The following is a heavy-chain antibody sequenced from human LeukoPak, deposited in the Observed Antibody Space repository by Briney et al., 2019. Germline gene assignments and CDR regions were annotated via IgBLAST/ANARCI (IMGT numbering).Heavy chain of an antibody. CDR3: AREGNSRSYGDRGYYFDY. D-gene: IGHD1-26*01. Sequence: PGGSLRLSCAASGFTFRSYAMSWVRQAPGKGLEWVSAISGSGGSTYYADSVKGRFTISRDNSKNTLYLQMNSLRAEDTAVYYCAREGNSRSYGDRGYYFDYWGQGTLVTVSS. J-gene: IGHJ4*02. CDR1: GFTFRSYA. CDR2: ISGSGGST. V-gene: IGHV3-23*01.